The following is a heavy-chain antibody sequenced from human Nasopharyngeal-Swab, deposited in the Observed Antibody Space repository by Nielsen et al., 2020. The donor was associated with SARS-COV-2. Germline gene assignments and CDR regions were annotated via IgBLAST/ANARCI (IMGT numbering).Heavy chain of an antibody. CDR3: ARGGTYYFDY. D-gene: IGHD1-26*01. Sequence: ASVKVSCKASGYTFIDYYMYWVRQAPGQGLEWMGWINPNTGGTNYAQKFQGRVTMTRDTPISTAYMELSRLRSDDTAVYYCARGGTYYFDYWGQGTLVTVSS. CDR2: INPNTGGT. J-gene: IGHJ4*02. CDR1: GYTFIDYY. V-gene: IGHV1-2*02.